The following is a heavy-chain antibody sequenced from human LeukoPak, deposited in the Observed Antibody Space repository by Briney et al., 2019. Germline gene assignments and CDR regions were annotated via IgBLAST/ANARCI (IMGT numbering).Heavy chain of an antibody. V-gene: IGHV3-9*01. D-gene: IGHD3-22*01. Sequence: GGSLRLSCAASGFTFDDYAMHWVRQAPGKGLEWVSGISWNSGSIGYADSVKGQFTISRDNAKNSLYLQMNSLRAEDTALYYCAKDMTFAVYYGSRGDAFDIWGQGTMVTVSS. CDR3: AKDMTFAVYYGSRGDAFDI. CDR2: ISWNSGSI. J-gene: IGHJ3*02. CDR1: GFTFDDYA.